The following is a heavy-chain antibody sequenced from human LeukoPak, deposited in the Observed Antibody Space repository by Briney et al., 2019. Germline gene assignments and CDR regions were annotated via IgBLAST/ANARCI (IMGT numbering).Heavy chain of an antibody. CDR3: AKDRRLVRKLELLV. V-gene: IGHV3-48*04. Sequence: QPGGSLRLSCAASGFTFSDFSMSWVRQAPGKGLEWVSYISANSRTIYYADSVKGRFTISRDNAKNSLYLQMNSLRAEDTAVYYCAKDRRLVRKLELLVWGQGTLVTVSS. D-gene: IGHD1-7*01. CDR2: ISANSRTI. J-gene: IGHJ4*02. CDR1: GFTFSDFS.